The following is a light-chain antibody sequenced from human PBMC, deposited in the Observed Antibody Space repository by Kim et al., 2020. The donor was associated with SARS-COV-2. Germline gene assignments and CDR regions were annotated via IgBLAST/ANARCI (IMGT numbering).Light chain of an antibody. V-gene: IGLV1-44*01. CDR2: TNN. J-gene: IGLJ1*01. CDR1: SPNIGRNS. Sequence: GQLDTLSCAGSSPNIGRNSAYWYQHLPGTAPNLIIFTNNQRPSVVPDRLSGSKSGTSASLAISGLQSDDEADYYCAAWDDSLNGYVFGTGTKVTVL. CDR3: AAWDDSLNGYV.